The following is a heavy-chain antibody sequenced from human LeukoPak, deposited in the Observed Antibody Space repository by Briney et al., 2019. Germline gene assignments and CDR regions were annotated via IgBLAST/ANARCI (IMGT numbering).Heavy chain of an antibody. Sequence: SVKVSCKASGGSFSSYTIDWVRQAPGQGLEWMGGISPIFGTANYAQRFQGRVTITADESTTTAYMELRSLRSEDTAVYYCARAFYYDSSGVGGQDFDFWGQGTLVTVSS. J-gene: IGHJ4*02. D-gene: IGHD3-22*01. CDR1: GGSFSSYT. CDR3: ARAFYYDSSGVGGQDFDF. V-gene: IGHV1-69*13. CDR2: ISPIFGTA.